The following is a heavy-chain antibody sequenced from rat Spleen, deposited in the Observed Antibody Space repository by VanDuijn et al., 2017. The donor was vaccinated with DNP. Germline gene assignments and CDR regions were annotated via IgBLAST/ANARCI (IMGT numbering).Heavy chain of an antibody. CDR2: IWRGGST. J-gene: IGHJ4*01. D-gene: IGHD1-3*01. Sequence: QVQLKESGPGLVQPSQTLSLTCTVSGFSLTDFSVHWVRQPPGKGLEWVGAIWRGGSTDYNSALKSRLSISRDTSKSQVFLQMNSLQPEDTATYYCASTLVNYGTYGYYAMDAWGQGTSVTVSS. CDR3: ASTLVNYGTYGYYAMDA. V-gene: IGHV2-19*01. CDR1: GFSLTDFS.